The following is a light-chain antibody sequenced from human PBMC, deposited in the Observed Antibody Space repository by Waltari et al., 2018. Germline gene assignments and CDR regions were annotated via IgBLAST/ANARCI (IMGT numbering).Light chain of an antibody. Sequence: DIQMTQSPSTLSASVGDRVTITCRASQSISSWLAWYQQKPGKASKLLIYKASSLESGVPSRFSGSVAGTEVTLTISSLQPDDFATYYCQQYNSYSWWTFGQGTKVEIK. V-gene: IGKV1-5*03. CDR1: QSISSW. J-gene: IGKJ1*01. CDR2: KAS. CDR3: QQYNSYSWWT.